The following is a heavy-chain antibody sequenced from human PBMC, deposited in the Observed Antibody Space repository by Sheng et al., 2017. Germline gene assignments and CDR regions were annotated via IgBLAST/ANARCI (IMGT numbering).Heavy chain of an antibody. D-gene: IGHD3-3*01. V-gene: IGHV3-7*01. J-gene: IGHJ4*01. CDR2: IKQDGSEK. CDR1: GFTFSSYW. CDR3: ARDSRDYDFGSGYYLYYFVL. Sequence: SCAASGFTFSSYWMSWVRQAPGKGLEWVANIKQDGSEKYYVDSVKGRFTISRDNAKNSLYLQMNSLRAEDTAVYYCARDSRDYDFGSGYYLYYFVLLGPGTLVTVSS.